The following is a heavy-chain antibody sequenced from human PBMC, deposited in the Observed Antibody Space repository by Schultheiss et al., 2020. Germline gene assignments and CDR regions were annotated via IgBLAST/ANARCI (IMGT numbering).Heavy chain of an antibody. CDR1: GGSFSIYY. Sequence: SETLSLTCAVYGGSFSIYYWIWIRQSPGNGLEWIGQIYRSGSTNYNPSLKSRVTISLDTSKNQFSLKLSSVTAADAAVYYCARASTETSTFYYYYALDVWGKGTTVTVSS. J-gene: IGHJ6*04. V-gene: IGHV4-34*01. D-gene: IGHD4-17*01. CDR2: IYRSGST. CDR3: ARASTETSTFYYYYALDV.